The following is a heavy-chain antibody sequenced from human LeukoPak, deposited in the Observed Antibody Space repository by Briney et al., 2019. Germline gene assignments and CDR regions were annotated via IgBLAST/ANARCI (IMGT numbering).Heavy chain of an antibody. V-gene: IGHV3-15*01. CDR2: MRSKTDGGTT. J-gene: IGHJ4*02. D-gene: IGHD5-18*01. CDR1: GFTFSSAW. CDR3: ATPGYSYGYPFDY. Sequence: GGSLRLSCTASGFTFSSAWMSWVRQAPGKGLEWVGRMRSKTDGGTTEYAAPVKGRFTISRDNSKNTLYLQMNSLRAEDTAVYYCATPGYSYGYPFDYWGQGTLVTVSS.